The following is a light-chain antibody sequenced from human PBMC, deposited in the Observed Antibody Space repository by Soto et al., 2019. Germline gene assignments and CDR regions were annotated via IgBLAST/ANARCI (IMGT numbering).Light chain of an antibody. V-gene: IGLV4-69*01. J-gene: IGLJ2*01. CDR3: QTWGTGTHMV. CDR1: SGHSGYP. Sequence: QSALTQSPSASASLGASVNLTCTLSSGHSGYPIAWHQEQSEKGPRYLMKVNSDGSHSKGDGIPDRFSGSSSGAERHLTISGLQSEDEADYYCQTWGTGTHMVFGGGTKLTVL. CDR2: VNSDGSH.